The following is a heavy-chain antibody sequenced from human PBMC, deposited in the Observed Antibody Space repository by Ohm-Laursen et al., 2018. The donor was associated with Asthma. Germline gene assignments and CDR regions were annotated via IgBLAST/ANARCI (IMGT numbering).Heavy chain of an antibody. CDR2: ISSSSSYI. CDR1: GFTFSGYS. CDR3: AAWGSENF. J-gene: IGHJ4*02. V-gene: IGHV3-21*01. Sequence: GSLRLSCSASGFTFSGYSMNWVRQAPGKGLEWVSSISSSSSYIYYADSVKGRFTISRDNAKDSLSLQMNSLRVEDTAVYYCAAWGSENFWGQGTLVTVS. D-gene: IGHD7-27*01.